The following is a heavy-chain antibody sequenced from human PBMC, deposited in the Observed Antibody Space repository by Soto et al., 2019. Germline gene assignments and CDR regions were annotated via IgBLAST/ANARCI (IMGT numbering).Heavy chain of an antibody. CDR2: ISPNSGGT. J-gene: IGHJ4*02. V-gene: IGHV1-2*04. Sequence: ASVKVSCKASGYTFTDYYMHWVRQAPGQGLEWMGWISPNSGGTNYAQKFQGWVTMTRDTSISTAYMELSRLTSDDTAVYYCARGGEEYVLTAETGDYWGQGTLVTVSS. CDR1: GYTFTDYY. D-gene: IGHD3-9*01. CDR3: ARGGEEYVLTAETGDY.